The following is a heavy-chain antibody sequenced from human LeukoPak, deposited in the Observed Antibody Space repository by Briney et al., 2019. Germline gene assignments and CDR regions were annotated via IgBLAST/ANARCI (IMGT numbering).Heavy chain of an antibody. D-gene: IGHD5-12*01. Sequence: PGGSLRLSCAASGFTFSSYAMSWVRQAPGKGLEWVAVIWYDGSNKYYGDSVKGRFTISRDNSKNTLYLQMNSLRAEDTAVYYCARAKVDIVATIVYWGQGTLVTVSS. CDR1: GFTFSSYA. V-gene: IGHV3-33*08. CDR2: IWYDGSNK. J-gene: IGHJ4*02. CDR3: ARAKVDIVATIVY.